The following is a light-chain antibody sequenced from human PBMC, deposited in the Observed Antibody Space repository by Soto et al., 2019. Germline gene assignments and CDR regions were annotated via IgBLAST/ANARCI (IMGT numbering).Light chain of an antibody. CDR1: QSISSY. V-gene: IGKV1-39*01. Sequence: EIQMTQTPSSLSASVGDRVTITCRASQSISSYLNWYQQKPGKAPKLLIYAASSLQSGVPSRFSGSGSGTDFTLTISSLQPEDFATYYCPQSYRGFGQGTKVDIK. CDR2: AAS. CDR3: PQSYRG. J-gene: IGKJ1*01.